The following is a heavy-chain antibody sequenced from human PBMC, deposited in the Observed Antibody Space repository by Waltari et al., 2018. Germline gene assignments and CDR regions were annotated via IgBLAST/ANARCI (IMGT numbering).Heavy chain of an antibody. CDR1: VSPFISHS. J-gene: IGHJ4*02. CDR3: AGPFSGSYDF. Sequence: EVQLVESGGDLVEPGGSLSLSCAPAVSPFISHSLHWVREAPGKGLEWVSYISSGSSTIYYADSVKGRFTISRDNAKNSLYLQMNSLRAEDTAVYYCAGPFSGSYDFWGQGTLVTVSS. V-gene: IGHV3-48*04. CDR2: ISSGSSTI. D-gene: IGHD1-26*01.